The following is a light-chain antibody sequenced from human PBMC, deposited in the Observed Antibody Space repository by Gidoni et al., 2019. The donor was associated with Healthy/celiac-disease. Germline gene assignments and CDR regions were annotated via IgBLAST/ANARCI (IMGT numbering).Light chain of an antibody. CDR1: QSLLHSNGYTY. CDR3: MQALQTPR. V-gene: IGKV2-28*01. CDR2: LGS. J-gene: IGKJ3*01. Sequence: DIGMTPSPLSLPVTPGEPASISCRSSQSLLHSNGYTYLDWYLQKPGQSPQLLIYLGSNRASGVPDRFSGSGSGTDFTLKISRVEAEDVGVYYCMQALQTPRFXPXTKVDIK.